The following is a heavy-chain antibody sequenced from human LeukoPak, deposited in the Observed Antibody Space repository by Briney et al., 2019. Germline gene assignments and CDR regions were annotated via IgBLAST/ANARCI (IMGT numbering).Heavy chain of an antibody. CDR3: ANHRIVVGAFDI. Sequence: GGSLRLSCAASGFTFSSYGMSWVRQAPGKGLEWVSAISGSGRSTYYADSVKGRFTISRDNSKNTLSLQMNSLRAEDTAVYFCANHRIVVGAFDIWGQGTMVTVSS. J-gene: IGHJ3*02. V-gene: IGHV3-23*01. CDR2: ISGSGRST. CDR1: GFTFSSYG. D-gene: IGHD3-22*01.